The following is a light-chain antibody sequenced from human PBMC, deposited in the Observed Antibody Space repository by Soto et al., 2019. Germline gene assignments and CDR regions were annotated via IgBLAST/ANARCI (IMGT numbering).Light chain of an antibody. CDR1: SSDVGGYNY. CDR2: EVS. J-gene: IGLJ1*01. CDR3: SSYAGSNV. V-gene: IGLV2-8*01. Sequence: QSALTQPPPASGSPGQSVTISCTGTSSDVGGYNYVSWYQQHPGKAPKLMIYEVSKRPSGVPDRFSGSKSGNTASLTVSGLQAEDEADYYCSSYAGSNVFGTGTKLTVL.